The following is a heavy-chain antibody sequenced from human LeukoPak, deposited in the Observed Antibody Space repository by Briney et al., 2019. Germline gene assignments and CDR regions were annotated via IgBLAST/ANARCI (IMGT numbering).Heavy chain of an antibody. Sequence: GGSLRLSCTASGFAFDEHGMSWVRQVPGKGLEWVSGINWSGGSTGYSDPVRGRFTISRDNAKNSLYLQMDSLRAEDTALYYCARAPITSPFYFDCWGQGTLVTVSS. CDR3: ARAPITSPFYFDC. CDR1: GFAFDEHG. D-gene: IGHD2-2*01. J-gene: IGHJ4*02. V-gene: IGHV3-20*04. CDR2: INWSGGST.